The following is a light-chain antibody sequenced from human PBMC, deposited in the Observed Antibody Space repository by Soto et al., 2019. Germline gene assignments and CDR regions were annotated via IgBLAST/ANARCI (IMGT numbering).Light chain of an antibody. CDR3: QQYYNWWT. CDR1: QSISNN. J-gene: IGKJ1*01. V-gene: IGKV3-15*01. Sequence: EIVMTQSTGTLSLSPGERATLSCRASQSISNNYLAWYQQKPGQAPRLLIYGASTRVTGIPARFSGSGSGTEFTLTISSLQSEDFAVYHCQQYYNWWTFGQGTKV. CDR2: GAS.